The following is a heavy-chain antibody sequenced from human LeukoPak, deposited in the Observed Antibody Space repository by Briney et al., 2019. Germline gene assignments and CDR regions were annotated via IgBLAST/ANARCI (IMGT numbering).Heavy chain of an antibody. V-gene: IGHV3-21*04. CDR1: GFTFSSYA. Sequence: GGSLRLSCAASGFTFSSYAMSWVRQAPGKGLEWVSSISRSSSYTKYADSVKGRFTISRDNAKNSLYLQMNSLRAEDTAVYYCARDTNSHCSGGSCYSGPDYWGQGTLVTVSS. J-gene: IGHJ4*02. CDR2: ISRSSSYT. CDR3: ARDTNSHCSGGSCYSGPDY. D-gene: IGHD2-15*01.